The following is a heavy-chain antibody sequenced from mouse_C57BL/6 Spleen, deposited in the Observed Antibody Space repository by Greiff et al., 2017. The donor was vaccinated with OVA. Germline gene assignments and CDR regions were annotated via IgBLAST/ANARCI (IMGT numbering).Heavy chain of an antibody. D-gene: IGHD1-1*01. Sequence: VQLQQPGAELVRPGSSVKLSCKASGYTFTSYWMDWVKPRPGQGLEWIGNIYPSDSETHYNQKFKDKATLTVDKSSSTAYMQLSSLTSEDSAVYYCARRDYYGSSYYFDYWGQGTTLTVSS. J-gene: IGHJ2*01. V-gene: IGHV1-61*01. CDR3: ARRDYYGSSYYFDY. CDR1: GYTFTSYW. CDR2: IYPSDSET.